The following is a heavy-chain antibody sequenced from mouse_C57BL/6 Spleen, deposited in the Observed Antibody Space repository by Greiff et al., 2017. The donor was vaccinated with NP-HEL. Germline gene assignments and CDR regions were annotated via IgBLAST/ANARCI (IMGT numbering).Heavy chain of an antibody. Sequence: QVQLQQSGAELVRPGASVTLSCKASGYTFTDYEMHWVKQTPVHGLEWIGAIDPATGGTAYNQKFKGKAILTADKSSSTAYMELRSLTSEDSAVYYCTRWWDGYSTVWGTGTTVTVSS. V-gene: IGHV1-15*01. CDR1: GYTFTDYE. J-gene: IGHJ1*03. CDR2: IDPATGGT. CDR3: TRWWDGYSTV. D-gene: IGHD2-3*01.